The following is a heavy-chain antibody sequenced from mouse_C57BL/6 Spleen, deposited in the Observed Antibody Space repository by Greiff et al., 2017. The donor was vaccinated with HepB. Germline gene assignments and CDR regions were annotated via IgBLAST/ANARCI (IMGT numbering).Heavy chain of an antibody. CDR3: TTGNDLRRGGYFDY. Sequence: DVKLQESGAELVRPGASVKLSCTASGFNIKDDYMHWVKQRPERGLEWIGWIGPENGDTEYASKFQGKATITADTSSNTAYLQLSSLTSEDTAVYYCTTGNDLRRGGYFDYWGQGTTLTVSS. D-gene: IGHD2-12*01. J-gene: IGHJ2*01. CDR2: IGPENGDT. V-gene: IGHV14-4*01. CDR1: GFNIKDDY.